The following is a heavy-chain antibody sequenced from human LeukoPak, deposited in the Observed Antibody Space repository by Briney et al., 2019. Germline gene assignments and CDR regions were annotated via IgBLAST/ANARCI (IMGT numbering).Heavy chain of an antibody. CDR1: GFTFSSYS. V-gene: IGHV3-21*01. Sequence: GSLRLSCAASGFTFSSYSMNWVRQAPGKGLEWVSSISSSSSYIYYADSVKGRFTISRDNAKNSLYLQMNSLRAVDTAVYYCAELGITMIGGVWGKGTTVTISS. J-gene: IGHJ6*04. CDR2: ISSSSSYI. CDR3: AELGITMIGGV. D-gene: IGHD3-10*02.